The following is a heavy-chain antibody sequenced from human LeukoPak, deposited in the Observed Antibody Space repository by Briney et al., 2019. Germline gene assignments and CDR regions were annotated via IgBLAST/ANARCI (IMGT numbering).Heavy chain of an antibody. Sequence: PSETLSLTCTVSGGSISNYYWSWIRQPPGKGLEWIGYIYYSGSTHYNPSLKSRVTISVDTSKNQFSLKLSSVTAADTAVYYCARATAVAGNWYFDLWGRGTLVTVSS. J-gene: IGHJ2*01. V-gene: IGHV4-59*12. CDR2: IYYSGST. D-gene: IGHD6-19*01. CDR1: GGSISNYY. CDR3: ARATAVAGNWYFDL.